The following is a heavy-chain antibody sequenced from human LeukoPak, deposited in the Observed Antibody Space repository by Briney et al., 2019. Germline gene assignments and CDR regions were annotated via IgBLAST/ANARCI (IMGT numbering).Heavy chain of an antibody. Sequence: GGSLRLSCAASGFTFSSYAMHWVRQAPGKGLEWVAIIWYDGQNKYYAESVKGRFTISRDNSKNTLYLQMNSLSDDDTAVYYCAREWGRIAVAGGPGYWGQGTLVTVSS. CDR2: IWYDGQNK. J-gene: IGHJ4*02. D-gene: IGHD6-19*01. CDR3: AREWGRIAVAGGPGY. CDR1: GFTFSSYA. V-gene: IGHV3-33*08.